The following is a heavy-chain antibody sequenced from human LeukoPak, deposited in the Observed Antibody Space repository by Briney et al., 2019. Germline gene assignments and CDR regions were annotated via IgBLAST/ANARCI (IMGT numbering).Heavy chain of an antibody. D-gene: IGHD2-2*01. Sequence: GGSLRLSCAASGFTFSSYAMSWVRQAPGKGLEWVSAISGSGGSTYYADSVKGRFTISRDNSKNTLYLQMNSLRAEDTAVYYCAKDPRRYCSSTSCYSWFDPWGQGTLVTVSS. V-gene: IGHV3-23*01. CDR3: AKDPRRYCSSTSCYSWFDP. J-gene: IGHJ5*02. CDR2: ISGSGGST. CDR1: GFTFSSYA.